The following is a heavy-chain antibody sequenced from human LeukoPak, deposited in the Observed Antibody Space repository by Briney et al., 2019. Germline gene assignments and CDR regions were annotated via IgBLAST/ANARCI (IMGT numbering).Heavy chain of an antibody. CDR3: ARDVGARLPGY. Sequence: PSETLSLTCAVSGGSISSSNWLSWVRQPPGKGLEWIGEIYHSGSTNYNPSLKSGVTISVEKSKNQFSLKVRSVTAAETDVYYCARDVGARLPGYWGQGTLVTVSS. V-gene: IGHV4-4*02. CDR1: GGSISSSNW. D-gene: IGHD6-6*01. CDR2: IYHSGST. J-gene: IGHJ4*02.